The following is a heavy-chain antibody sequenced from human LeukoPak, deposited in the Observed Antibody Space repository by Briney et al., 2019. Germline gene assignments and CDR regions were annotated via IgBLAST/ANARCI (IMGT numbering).Heavy chain of an antibody. CDR3: AKKLVGATLLDP. Sequence: GGSLRLSCAASGFTFSSSAMSWVRQAPGKGLEWVSAISNNGGYTYYADSVQGRFTISRDNSKSTLCLQMNSLRAEDTAVYYCAKKLVGATLLDPWGQGTLVTVSS. CDR1: GFTFSSSA. D-gene: IGHD1-26*01. V-gene: IGHV3-23*01. J-gene: IGHJ5*02. CDR2: ISNNGGYT.